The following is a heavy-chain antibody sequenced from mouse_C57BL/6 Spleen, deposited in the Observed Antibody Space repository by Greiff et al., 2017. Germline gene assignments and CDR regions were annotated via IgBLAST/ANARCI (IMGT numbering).Heavy chain of an antibody. CDR2: IDPSDSYT. CDR3: ARLGYDYTGDFDV. V-gene: IGHV1-69*01. Sequence: QVQLQQSGAELVMPGASVKLSCKASGYTFTSYWMHWVKQRPGQGLEWIGEIDPSDSYTNYNQKFKGKSTLTVDKSSSTAYMQLSSLTSEDSAVYYCARLGYDYTGDFDVWGTGTTVTVSS. J-gene: IGHJ1*03. D-gene: IGHD2-4*01. CDR1: GYTFTSYW.